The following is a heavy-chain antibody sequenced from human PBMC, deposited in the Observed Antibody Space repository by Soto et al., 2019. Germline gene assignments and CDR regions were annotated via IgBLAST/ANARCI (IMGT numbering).Heavy chain of an antibody. CDR2: ISSDGSNK. Sequence: QVQLVESGGGVVQPGRSLRLSCAVSGFTFSSHAMHWVRQAPGKGLEWVTRISSDGSNKYYADSVKGRFTTSRDNYKNTMYLQMNSLRVEDTAVYYCARDDEGGSDCDLGYWGQGALVTVSS. D-gene: IGHD1-26*01. V-gene: IGHV3-30-3*01. CDR1: GFTFSSHA. CDR3: ARDDEGGSDCDLGY. J-gene: IGHJ4*02.